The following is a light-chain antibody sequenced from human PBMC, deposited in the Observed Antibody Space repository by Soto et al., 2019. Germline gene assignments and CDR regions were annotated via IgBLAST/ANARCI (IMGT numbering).Light chain of an antibody. CDR3: QQYGTVPWT. Sequence: EIVLTQSPGTLSLSPGERATLSCRASQSVDSSSLGWYQQKPGQSPRLLIYAASSRASGIPDRFSGSGSGTDFTLSINGLDPEDLAVYYCQQYGTVPWTFGQGTKVDIK. CDR1: QSVDSSS. CDR2: AAS. V-gene: IGKV3-20*01. J-gene: IGKJ1*01.